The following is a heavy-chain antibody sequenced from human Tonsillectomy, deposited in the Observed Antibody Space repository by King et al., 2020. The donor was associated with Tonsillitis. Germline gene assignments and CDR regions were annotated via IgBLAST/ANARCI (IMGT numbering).Heavy chain of an antibody. D-gene: IGHD2-15*01. Sequence: ITLQESGPTLVKPTQTLTLTCTFSGFSLTIREVGVGWIRQPPGKALEWLAVIYSNDEKRYSPSLKRRLTITKDTSKNQVVLTMTNMDPVDTATYYFAHSEGPIDFDYWGQGSLVTVSS. CDR2: IYSNDEK. CDR3: AHSEGPIDFDY. V-gene: IGHV2-5*01. J-gene: IGHJ4*02. CDR1: GFSLTIREVG.